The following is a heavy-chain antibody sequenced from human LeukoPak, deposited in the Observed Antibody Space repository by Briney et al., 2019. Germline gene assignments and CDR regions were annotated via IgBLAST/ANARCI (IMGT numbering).Heavy chain of an antibody. CDR1: AFTFSNYW. CDR2: IDSDGTTA. CDR3: ARATAAGTSWFDP. Sequence: GGSLRLSCAASAFTFSNYWMHWVRQTPGKGLVWVARIDSDGTTATYADSVKGRFTISRDNAKNSLYLQMNSLRAEDTAVYYCARATAAGTSWFDPWGQGTLVTVSS. D-gene: IGHD6-13*01. J-gene: IGHJ5*02. V-gene: IGHV3-74*01.